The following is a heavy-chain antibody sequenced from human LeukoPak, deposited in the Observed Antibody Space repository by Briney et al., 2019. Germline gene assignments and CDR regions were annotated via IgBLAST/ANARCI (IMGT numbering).Heavy chain of an antibody. J-gene: IGHJ4*02. Sequence: PGGSLRLSCAASGITFNDYYMSWIRQAPGKGLECVSYISNSGSTIHYADSVKGRFTISRDNSKNTLYLQMNSLRAEDTAVYYCAREFSGSYLGYWGQGTLVTVSS. D-gene: IGHD1-26*01. CDR2: ISNSGSTI. CDR1: GITFNDYY. CDR3: AREFSGSYLGY. V-gene: IGHV3-11*04.